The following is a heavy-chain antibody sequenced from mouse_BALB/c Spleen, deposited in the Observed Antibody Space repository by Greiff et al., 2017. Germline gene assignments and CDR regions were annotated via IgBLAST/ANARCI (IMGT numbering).Heavy chain of an antibody. V-gene: IGHV1S16*01. CDR2: INPSNGGT. CDR3: TTYYFDY. J-gene: IGHJ2*01. CDR1: GYTFTSYY. Sequence: VQLQQSGAELARPGASVKLSCKASGYTFTSYYMYWVKQRPGQGLEWIGGINPSNGGTNFNEKFKSKATLTVDKSSSTAYMQLSSLTSEDSAVYYCTTYYFDYWGQGATLTVCS.